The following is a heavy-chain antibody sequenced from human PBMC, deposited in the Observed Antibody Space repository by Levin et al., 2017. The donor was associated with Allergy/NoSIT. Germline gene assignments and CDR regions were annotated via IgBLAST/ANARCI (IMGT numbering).Heavy chain of an antibody. Sequence: PSQTLSLTCAISGDSVSSNSAAWNWIRQSPSRGLEWLGRTYYVSKWYNDFALSVKSRIVINPDTSKNQFSLQLNSVTPDDTAVYYCARHFGYSTSSVSNWFDPWGQGTLVTVSS. CDR2: TYYVSKWYN. J-gene: IGHJ5*02. CDR1: GDSVSSNSAA. D-gene: IGHD6-13*01. CDR3: ARHFGYSTSSVSNWFDP. V-gene: IGHV6-1*01.